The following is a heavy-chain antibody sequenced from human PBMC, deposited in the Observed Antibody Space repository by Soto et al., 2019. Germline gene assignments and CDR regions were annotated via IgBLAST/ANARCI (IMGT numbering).Heavy chain of an antibody. J-gene: IGHJ4*02. CDR3: ARDSREGSSSPFDY. CDR1: GGSISSGGYY. CDR2: IYYSGST. V-gene: IGHV4-31*11. Sequence: PSETLSLTCAVSGGSISSGGYYWSWIRQHPGKGLEWIGYIYYSGSTYYNPSLKSRVTISVDTSKNQFSLKLSSVTAADTAVYYCARDSREGSSSPFDYWGQGTLVTVSS. D-gene: IGHD6-6*01.